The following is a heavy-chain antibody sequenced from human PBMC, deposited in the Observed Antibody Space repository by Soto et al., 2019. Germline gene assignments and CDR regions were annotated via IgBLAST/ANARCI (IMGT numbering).Heavy chain of an antibody. CDR3: ARAKAAYYYYGMDV. CDR1: GYTFTVYY. J-gene: IGHJ6*02. CDR2: INPNSGGT. V-gene: IGHV1-2*04. Sequence: GASVKVYFKASGYTFTVYYMHWVRQAPGQGLEWMGWINPNSGGTNYAQKFQGWVTMTRDTSISTAYMHLSRLRADDTAVYYCARAKAAYYYYGMDVWGQGTTVTVSS. D-gene: IGHD2-15*01.